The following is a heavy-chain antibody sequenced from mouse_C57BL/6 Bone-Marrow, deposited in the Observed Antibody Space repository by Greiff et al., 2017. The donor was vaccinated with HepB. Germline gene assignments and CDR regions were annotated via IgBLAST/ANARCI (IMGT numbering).Heavy chain of an antibody. CDR1: GYTFTSYG. J-gene: IGHJ4*01. CDR2: IYPRSGNT. Sequence: QVQLQQSGAELARPGASVKLSCKASGYTFTSYGMSWVKQRTGQGLEWIGEIYPRSGNTYYNEKFKGKATLTADKSSSTAYMELRSLTSEDSAVYFWARFHYYAIDYWGQGTSVTVSS. CDR3: ARFHYYAIDY. V-gene: IGHV1-81*01.